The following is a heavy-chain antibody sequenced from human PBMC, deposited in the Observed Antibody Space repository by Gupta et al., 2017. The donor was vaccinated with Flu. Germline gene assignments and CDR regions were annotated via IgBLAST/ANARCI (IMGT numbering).Heavy chain of an antibody. D-gene: IGHD3-16*02. V-gene: IGHV3-48*02. Sequence: EVQLVESGGGLVQPGGSLRLSCVGSGFSVISHSMNWVRQAPGKGLEWISYINDISDAIYYADSVKGRFTMSRDNAKNSVFLQMNSLRDEDTAVYYCGRDKIGDFSIDYWGQGALVTVSS. CDR3: GRDKIGDFSIDY. CDR1: GFSVISHS. J-gene: IGHJ4*02. CDR2: INDISDAI.